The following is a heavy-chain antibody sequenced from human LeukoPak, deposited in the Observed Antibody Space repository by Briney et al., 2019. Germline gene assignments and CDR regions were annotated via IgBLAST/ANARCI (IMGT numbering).Heavy chain of an antibody. V-gene: IGHV4-59*01. CDR2: IYYSGST. D-gene: IGHD3-10*01. CDR3: AREMETGSGAFDI. Sequence: SETLSLTCTVSGGPISSYYWSWIRQPPGKGLEWIGYIYYSGSTSYNPSLKSRVTISVDTSKNQLSLRLSSVTAADTAVYYCAREMETGSGAFDIWGQGTMVTVSS. J-gene: IGHJ3*02. CDR1: GGPISSYY.